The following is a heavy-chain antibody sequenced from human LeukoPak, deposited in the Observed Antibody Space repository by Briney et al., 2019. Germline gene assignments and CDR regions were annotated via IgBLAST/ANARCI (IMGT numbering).Heavy chain of an antibody. CDR3: AREGFYFFDF. J-gene: IGHJ4*01. CDR2: IKQDGSEK. Sequence: GGPLRLSCAASGSTFTNNFMSWVRQVPGKGLEWVANIKQDGSEKTYADSVRGRFTIFRDNAKDSVYLQMNSLRAEDSAIYYCAREGFYFFDFWGQGTLVTVSS. CDR1: GSTFTNNF. V-gene: IGHV3-7*01.